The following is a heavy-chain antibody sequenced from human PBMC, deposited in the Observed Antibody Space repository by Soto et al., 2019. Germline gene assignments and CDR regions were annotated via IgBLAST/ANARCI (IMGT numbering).Heavy chain of an antibody. CDR3: ARDRSIAVAGNLRFEDY. CDR2: IIPILGIA. D-gene: IGHD6-19*01. V-gene: IGHV1-69*08. Sequence: QVQLVQSGAEVKTPGSSVKVSCKASGGTFSSYTISWVRQAPGQGREWMGRIIPILGIAHYAQKFQGRVTITADKSKSTAYMEMRSMRSEDTAVYYCARDRSIAVAGNLRFEDYWGQGTLVTVSS. CDR1: GGTFSSYT. J-gene: IGHJ4*02.